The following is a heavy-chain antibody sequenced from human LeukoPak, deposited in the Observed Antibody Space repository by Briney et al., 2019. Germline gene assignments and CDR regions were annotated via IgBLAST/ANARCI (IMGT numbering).Heavy chain of an antibody. CDR1: GFTFSSYS. Sequence: PGGSLRLSCAASGFTFSSYSMNWVRQAPGKGLEWVSYISSSSSYVYYADSVKGRFTISRDNAKNSLYLQMNSLRAEDTAVYYCSHSSSPLWGQGTLVTVSS. CDR3: SHSSSPL. J-gene: IGHJ4*02. V-gene: IGHV3-21*05. D-gene: IGHD6-6*01. CDR2: ISSSSSYV.